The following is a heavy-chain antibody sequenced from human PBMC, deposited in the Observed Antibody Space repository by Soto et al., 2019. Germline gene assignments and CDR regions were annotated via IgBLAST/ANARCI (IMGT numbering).Heavy chain of an antibody. CDR1: GGSFIGYY. CDR3: ARGRAPFDY. V-gene: IGHV4-34*01. J-gene: IGHJ4*02. Sequence: PSATLYITCAVYGGSFIGYYWDWIRQPPGKGLEWIGEINPDGATNYTPSLRGRVTISIDTSRNQFSLKLSSVTAADTAVYYCARGRAPFDYWGQGTLVTVSS. CDR2: INPDGAT.